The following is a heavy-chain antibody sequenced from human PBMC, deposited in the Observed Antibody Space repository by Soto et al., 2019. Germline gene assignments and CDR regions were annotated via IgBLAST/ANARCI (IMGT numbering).Heavy chain of an antibody. CDR3: ARVPPTNYGDYVFDY. CDR1: GGSISSGDYY. V-gene: IGHV4-30-4*01. Sequence: QVQLQESGPGLVKPSQTLSLTCTVSGGSISSGDYYWSWIRQPPGKGLEWIGYIYYSGSTYYNPSLKSRVTISVDTSKIQFSQKLSSVTAADTAVYYCARVPPTNYGDYVFDYWGQGTLVTVSS. CDR2: IYYSGST. J-gene: IGHJ4*02. D-gene: IGHD4-17*01.